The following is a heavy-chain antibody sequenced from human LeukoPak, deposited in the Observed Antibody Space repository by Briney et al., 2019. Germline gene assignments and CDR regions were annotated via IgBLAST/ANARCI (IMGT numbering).Heavy chain of an antibody. D-gene: IGHD5-18*01. CDR3: AKAYWEDTAMEDYFDY. J-gene: IGHJ4*02. CDR1: GFTFSSYG. Sequence: PGRSLRLPCAASGFTFSSYGMHWVRQAPGKGLEWVAVIWYDGSNKYYADSVKGRFTISRDNSKNTLYLQMNSLRAEDTAVYYCAKAYWEDTAMEDYFDYWGQGTLVTVSS. CDR2: IWYDGSNK. V-gene: IGHV3-33*06.